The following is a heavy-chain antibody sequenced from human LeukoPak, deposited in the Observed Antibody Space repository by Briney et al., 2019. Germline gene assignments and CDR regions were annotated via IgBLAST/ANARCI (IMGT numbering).Heavy chain of an antibody. Sequence: PSETLSLTCAVYGGSFSGYYWSWIRQPPGKGLEWIGEINHSGRNNYNPSLKSRVTISVDMSKNQFSLKLSSVTAADTAVYYCARAPGQQMVLDYWGQGTLVTVSS. D-gene: IGHD6-13*01. CDR1: GGSFSGYY. CDR3: ARAPGQQMVLDY. CDR2: INHSGRN. J-gene: IGHJ4*02. V-gene: IGHV4-34*01.